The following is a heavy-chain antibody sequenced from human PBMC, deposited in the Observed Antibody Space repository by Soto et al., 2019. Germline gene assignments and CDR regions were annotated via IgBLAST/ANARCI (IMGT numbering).Heavy chain of an antibody. CDR1: GFTFDDYG. V-gene: IGHV3-20*04. D-gene: IGHD5-12*01. J-gene: IGHJ6*03. Sequence: EVQLVESGGGVVRPGVSLRLSCVASGFTFDDYGMHWVRQAPGKGLEWVSGINWNGGRTGYPGSMKGRFIISRDNAKNSLYLQMNRLRAEDTALYYCARSGNIVATTNYYMDVWGNGTTVIVSS. CDR3: ARSGNIVATTNYYMDV. CDR2: INWNGGRT.